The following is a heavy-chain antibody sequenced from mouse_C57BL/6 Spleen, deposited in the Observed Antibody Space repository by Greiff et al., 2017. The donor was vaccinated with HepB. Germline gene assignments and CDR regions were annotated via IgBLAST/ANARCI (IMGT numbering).Heavy chain of an antibody. V-gene: IGHV1-4*01. CDR2: INPSSGYT. CDR3: AREGYGYYGGNFDY. D-gene: IGHD2-3*01. CDR1: GYTFTSYT. Sequence: QVHVKQSGAELARPGASVKMSCKASGYTFTSYTMHWVKQRPGQGLEWIGYINPSSGYTKYNQKFKDKATLTADKSSSTAYMQLSSLTSEDSAVYYCAREGYGYYGGNFDYWGQGTTLTVSS. J-gene: IGHJ2*01.